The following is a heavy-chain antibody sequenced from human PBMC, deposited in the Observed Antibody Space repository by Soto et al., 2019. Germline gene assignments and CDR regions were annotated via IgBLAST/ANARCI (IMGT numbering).Heavy chain of an antibody. V-gene: IGHV1-8*01. CDR3: ARVEIAARADY. CDR1: GYTFTSYD. J-gene: IGHJ4*02. Sequence: ASVKVSCKASGYTFTSYDINWVRQATGQGLEWMGWMNPNSGNTGHAQKFQGRVTMTRNTSISTAYMELSSLRSEDTAVYYCARVEIAARADYWGQGTLVTVSS. D-gene: IGHD6-6*01. CDR2: MNPNSGNT.